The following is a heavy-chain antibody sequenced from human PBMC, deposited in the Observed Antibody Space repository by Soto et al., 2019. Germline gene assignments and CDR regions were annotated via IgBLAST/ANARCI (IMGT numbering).Heavy chain of an antibody. D-gene: IGHD2-2*03. Sequence: PGGSLRLSCAASGFSFSSYAMHWVRQAPGKGLEWVSYISSSGSTIYYADSVKGRFTISRDNAKNSLYLQMNSLRAEDTAVYYCARDRRTWIKLHYYYGMDVSGQGTTVTVSS. V-gene: IGHV3-48*03. CDR1: GFSFSSYA. J-gene: IGHJ6*02. CDR2: ISSSGSTI. CDR3: ARDRRTWIKLHYYYGMDV.